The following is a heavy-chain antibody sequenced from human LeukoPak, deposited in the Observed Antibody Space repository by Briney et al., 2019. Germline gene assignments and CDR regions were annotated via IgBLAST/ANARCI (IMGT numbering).Heavy chain of an antibody. J-gene: IGHJ6*03. Sequence: GASVKVSCKASGGTFSSYAISWVRQAPGQGLEWMGGIIPIFGTANYAQKFQGRVTITADESTNTAYMELSNLRSEETAVYYCVQSKWLPRPRGTKYYYLQYMDVWGKGTTVSDSS. V-gene: IGHV1-69*13. D-gene: IGHD3-22*01. CDR3: VQSKWLPRPRGTKYYYLQYMDV. CDR1: GGTFSSYA. CDR2: IIPIFGTA.